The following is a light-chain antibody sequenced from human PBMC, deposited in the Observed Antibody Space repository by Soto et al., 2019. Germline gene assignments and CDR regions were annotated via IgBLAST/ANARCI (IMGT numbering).Light chain of an antibody. J-gene: IGKJ1*01. CDR2: GAS. V-gene: IGKV3D-15*01. CDR1: QSVSNKY. Sequence: IVLTQSPGTLSLSAGERATPSCRASQSVSNKYLAWYQQKPGQAPRLLIYGASNRATGIPDRFSGRGSGTEVTLTISSLQSVDCAVYYCQQYDNWTQTFGQGTKVDIK. CDR3: QQYDNWTQT.